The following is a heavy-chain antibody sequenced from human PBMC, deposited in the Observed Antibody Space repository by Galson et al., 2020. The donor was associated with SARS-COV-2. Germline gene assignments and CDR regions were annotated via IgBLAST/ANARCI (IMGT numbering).Heavy chain of an antibody. CDR1: GGTFRSYA. J-gene: IGHJ2*01. CDR3: ARLPPYDSSGYSHYWYFDL. Sequence: SVKVSCKAPGGTFRSYAISWVRQATRQGLEWMGGIIPIFGTANYAQKFQGRVTITADESTSTAYMELSSLRSEDTAVYYCARLPPYDSSGYSHYWYFDLWGRGTLVTVSS. V-gene: IGHV1-69*13. D-gene: IGHD3-22*01. CDR2: IIPIFGTA.